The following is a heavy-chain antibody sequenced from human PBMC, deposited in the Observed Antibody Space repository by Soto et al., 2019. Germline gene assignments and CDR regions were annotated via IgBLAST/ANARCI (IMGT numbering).Heavy chain of an antibody. D-gene: IGHD2-15*01. CDR1: GGSSVSGDYY. CDR3: ARDVVTPREYYYGMDV. Sequence: SQTLSLTCTVSGGSSVSGDYYWSWIRQPPGKGLEWIGYIYYSGSTYYNPSLKSRVTISVDTSKNQFSLKLSSVTAADTAVYYCARDVVTPREYYYGMDVWGQGTTVTVSS. CDR2: IYYSGST. V-gene: IGHV4-30-4*01. J-gene: IGHJ6*02.